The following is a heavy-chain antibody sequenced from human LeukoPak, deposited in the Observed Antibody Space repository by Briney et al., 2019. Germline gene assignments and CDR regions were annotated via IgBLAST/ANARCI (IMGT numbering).Heavy chain of an antibody. CDR1: GGSISSGDYY. CDR3: ARVEVFVVVPAAIHYYYMDV. Sequence: NPSQTLSLTCTVSGGSISSGDYYWSWLRQPPGKGLERIGYIYYSGSTYYNPSLKSRVTISVDTSKNQFSLKLSSVTAADTAVYYCARVEVFVVVPAAIHYYYMDVWGKGTTVTVSS. D-gene: IGHD2-2*02. CDR2: IYYSGST. J-gene: IGHJ6*03. V-gene: IGHV4-30-4*08.